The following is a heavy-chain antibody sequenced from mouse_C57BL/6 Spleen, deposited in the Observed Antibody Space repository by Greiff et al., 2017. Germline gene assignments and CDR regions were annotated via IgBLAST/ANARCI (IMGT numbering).Heavy chain of an antibody. CDR3: TREVTTRGYYAMDC. D-gene: IGHD2-2*01. Sequence: VQLQQSGAELVRPGASVKLSCTASGFNIKDDYMHWVKQRPEHGLEWIGWIDPENGDTEYASKFQGKATITADTSSNTAYLQLSSLTSEDTAVYYCTREVTTRGYYAMDCWGQGTSVTVSS. CDR1: GFNIKDDY. J-gene: IGHJ4*01. CDR2: IDPENGDT. V-gene: IGHV14-4*01.